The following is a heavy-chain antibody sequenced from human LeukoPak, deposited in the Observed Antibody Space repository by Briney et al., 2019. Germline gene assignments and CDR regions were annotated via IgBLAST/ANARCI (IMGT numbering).Heavy chain of an antibody. V-gene: IGHV3-23*01. CDR3: AKDQDYYASASGFDY. Sequence: PGGSLRLSCAASGFTFSNYAMSWVRQAPGRGLEWVSTISGSGRTTYYADSVKGRFTISRHNSKNTLYLQMNSLRAEDTALYYCAKDQDYYASASGFDYWGQGTLVTVSS. J-gene: IGHJ4*02. CDR2: ISGSGRTT. D-gene: IGHD3-10*01. CDR1: GFTFSNYA.